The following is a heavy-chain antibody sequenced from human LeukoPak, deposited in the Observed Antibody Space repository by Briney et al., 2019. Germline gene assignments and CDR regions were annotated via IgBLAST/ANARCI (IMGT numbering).Heavy chain of an antibody. V-gene: IGHV4-39*01. J-gene: IGHJ4*02. D-gene: IGHD3/OR15-3a*01. CDR2: TYYSGGD. Sequence: SETLSLTCTVSGGSISTSSYYWGWIRQPPGKGLEWIGSTYYSGGDYNNPSLKSRVTISVDTSKNQFSLKLSSVTAADTAVYYLARLGRPGSGTPGLDYWGQGTLVTVSS. CDR3: ARLGRPGSGTPGLDY. CDR1: GGSISTSSYY.